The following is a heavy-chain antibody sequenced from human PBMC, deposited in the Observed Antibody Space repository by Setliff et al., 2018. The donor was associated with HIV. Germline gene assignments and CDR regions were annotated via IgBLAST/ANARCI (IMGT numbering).Heavy chain of an antibody. CDR3: ARERGSGSYHDY. CDR1: GFTFRDYY. CDR2: ISNDGRTV. V-gene: IGHV3-11*04. J-gene: IGHJ4*02. D-gene: IGHD1-26*01. Sequence: PGGSLRLSCAPSGFTFRDYYISWIRQAPGKGLEWVSYISNDGRTVLYADSVRGRFTISRDNAKNSLYLQINRLRAEDTAVYYCARERGSGSYHDYWGQGTLVTVSS.